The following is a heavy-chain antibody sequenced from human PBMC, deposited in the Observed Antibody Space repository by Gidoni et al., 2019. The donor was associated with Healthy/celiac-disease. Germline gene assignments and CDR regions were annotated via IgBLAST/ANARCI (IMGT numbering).Heavy chain of an antibody. CDR1: GFTFSSYS. D-gene: IGHD2-2*01. J-gene: IGHJ4*02. Sequence: EVPLVESGGCLVKPGGSLRLSCAASGFTFSSYSMNWVRQAPGKGLEWVSSISSSSSYIYYADSVKGRFTISRDNAKNSLYLQMNSLRAEETAVYYCALTPYQLLLGYFDYWGQGTLVTVSS. CDR3: ALTPYQLLLGYFDY. V-gene: IGHV3-21*01. CDR2: ISSSSSYI.